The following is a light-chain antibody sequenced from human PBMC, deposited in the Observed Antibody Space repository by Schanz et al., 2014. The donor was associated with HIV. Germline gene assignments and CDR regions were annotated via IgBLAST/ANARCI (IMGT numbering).Light chain of an antibody. CDR2: AAS. CDR3: QQSYSTPRT. V-gene: IGKV1-39*01. Sequence: DIQMPQSPSSLSASVGDRVTITCRARQSISSYLNWYQQKPGKAPKLLIYAASSLQSGVPSRFSGSGSGTEFTLTISSLQPEDFATYYCQQSYSTPRTFGQGTKVEIK. CDR1: QSISSY. J-gene: IGKJ1*01.